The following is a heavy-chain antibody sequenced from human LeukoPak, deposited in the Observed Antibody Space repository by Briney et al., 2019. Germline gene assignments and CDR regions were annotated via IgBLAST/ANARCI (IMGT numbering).Heavy chain of an antibody. CDR2: IRYEGSNK. D-gene: IGHD5-12*01. J-gene: IGHJ4*02. V-gene: IGHV3-30*02. CDR3: AKDFRARDSGYEFDY. CDR1: GFTFSSCG. Sequence: GVSLRLSCAASGFTFSSCGMNWVRQAPGKGLEWVAFIRYEGSNKYYADSVKGRFTSSRDNSKNTLYLQMNSLRAEDTAVYYCAKDFRARDSGYEFDYWGQGTLVTVSS.